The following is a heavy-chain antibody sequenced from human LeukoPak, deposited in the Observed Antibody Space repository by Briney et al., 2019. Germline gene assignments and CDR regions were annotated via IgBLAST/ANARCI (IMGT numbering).Heavy chain of an antibody. CDR2: ISGSGGGT. D-gene: IGHD3-10*01. CDR1: GFTFSSYA. Sequence: PGGSLRLSCAASGFTFSSYAMSWVRQAPGKGLEWVSAISGSGGGTYYADSVKGRFTISRDNSKNTLYLQMNSLRAEDTAVYYCASHYYGSGSYEDGTDAFDIWGQGTMVTVSS. J-gene: IGHJ3*02. CDR3: ASHYYGSGSYEDGTDAFDI. V-gene: IGHV3-23*01.